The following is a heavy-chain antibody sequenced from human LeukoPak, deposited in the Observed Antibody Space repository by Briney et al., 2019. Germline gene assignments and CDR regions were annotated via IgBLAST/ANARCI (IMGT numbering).Heavy chain of an antibody. CDR2: INPSGGST. V-gene: IGHV1-46*01. CDR1: GYTFTSYY. D-gene: IGHD6-19*01. CDR3: ARDWGIAVAGTGHIDY. Sequence: ASVKVSCKASGYTFTSYYMHWVRQAPGQGLEWMGIINPSGGSTSYAQKFKGRVTMTRDTSTSTVYMELSSLRSEDTGVYYCARDWGIAVAGTGHIDYWGQGTLVTVSS. J-gene: IGHJ4*02.